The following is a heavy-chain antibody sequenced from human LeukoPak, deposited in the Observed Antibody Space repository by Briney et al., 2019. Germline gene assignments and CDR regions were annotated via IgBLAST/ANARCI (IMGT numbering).Heavy chain of an antibody. CDR1: GFTFSSYG. D-gene: IGHD6-19*01. CDR2: ISYDGSNK. V-gene: IGHV3-30*18. Sequence: GGSLRLSCAASGFTFSSYGMHWVRQAPGKGLEWVAVISYDGSNKYYADSVKGRFTISRDNSKNTLYLQMNSLRAEDTAVYYCAKDRISGWYRGGDYFDYWGQGTLVTVSS. CDR3: AKDRISGWYRGGDYFDY. J-gene: IGHJ4*02.